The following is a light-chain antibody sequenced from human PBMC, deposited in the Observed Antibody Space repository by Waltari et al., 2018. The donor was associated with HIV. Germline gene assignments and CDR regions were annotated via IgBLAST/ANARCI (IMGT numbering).Light chain of an antibody. CDR2: HVS. Sequence: QSALTQPASVSGSPGQSITIPCTGTSSDVGGYHYVSWYQQHPGKAPKLMIYHVSNRPSGVSNRFSGSKSGNTASLTISGLQAEDEADYYCTSYTSSNTLVIFGGGTKLTVL. CDR3: TSYTSSNTLVI. V-gene: IGLV2-14*03. CDR1: SSDVGGYHY. J-gene: IGLJ2*01.